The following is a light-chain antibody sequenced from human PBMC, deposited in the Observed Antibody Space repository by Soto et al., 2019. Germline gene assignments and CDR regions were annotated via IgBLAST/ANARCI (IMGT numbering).Light chain of an antibody. Sequence: EIVLTQSPDSLSLSPGDRATLSCRASQSVGGHLAWYQQRPGQAPRLLIFDTSVTATGIPARFSGSGSGIDLTLTITSLEPEDSAVYYCQQRHNMPLTFGGGNRLAIK. CDR3: QQRHNMPLT. J-gene: IGKJ4*01. CDR1: QSVGGH. CDR2: DTS. V-gene: IGKV3-11*01.